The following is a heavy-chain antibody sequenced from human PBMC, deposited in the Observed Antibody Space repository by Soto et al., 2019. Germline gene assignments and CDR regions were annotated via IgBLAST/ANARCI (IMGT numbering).Heavy chain of an antibody. D-gene: IGHD2-2*01. CDR2: FDPEDGET. Sequence: ASVKVSCKASGGTFSSYAISWVRQAPGKGLEWMGGFDPEDGETIYAQKFQGRVTMTEDTSTDTAYMELSSLRSEDTAVYYCATDLRRDCSSTSCPSAPPWGQGTLVTVSS. J-gene: IGHJ5*02. V-gene: IGHV1-24*01. CDR1: GGTFSSYA. CDR3: ATDLRRDCSSTSCPSAPP.